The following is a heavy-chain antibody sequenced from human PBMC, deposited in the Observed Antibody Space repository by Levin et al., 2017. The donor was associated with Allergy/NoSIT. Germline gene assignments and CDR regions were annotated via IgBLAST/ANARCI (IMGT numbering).Heavy chain of an antibody. CDR2: ISYDGSNK. J-gene: IGHJ3*02. Sequence: GGSLRLSCAASGFTFSSYAMHWVRQAPGKGLEWVAVISYDGSNKYYADSVKGRFTISRDNSKNTLYLQMNSLRAEDTAVYYCARYLTPGDAFDIWGQGTMVTVSS. CDR1: GFTFSSYA. V-gene: IGHV3-30-3*01. D-gene: IGHD2/OR15-2a*01. CDR3: ARYLTPGDAFDI.